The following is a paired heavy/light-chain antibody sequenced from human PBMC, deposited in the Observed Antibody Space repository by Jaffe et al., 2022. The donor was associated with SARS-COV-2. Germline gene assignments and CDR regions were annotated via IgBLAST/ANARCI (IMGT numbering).Light chain of an antibody. Sequence: QSVLTQPPSVSGAPGQRVTISCTGGSSNIGAGYDVHWYQQLPGTAPKLLIYGNSNRPSGVPDRFSGSKSGTSASLAITGLQAEDEADYYCQSYDSSLRFVFGTGTKVTVL. CDR2: GNS. V-gene: IGLV1-40*01. CDR3: QSYDSSLRFV. J-gene: IGLJ1*01. CDR1: SSNIGAGYD.
Heavy chain of an antibody. Sequence: EVQLLESGGGLVQPGGSLRLSCAVSGVTFSNYAMSWVRQAPGKGLEWVSGISGGVPDTYYADSVKGRFTISRDNFKNTLYLQMNSLRAEDTAVYYCAKKKGGWELPFDYWGQGTLVTVSS. CDR1: GVTFSNYA. CDR2: ISGGVPDT. V-gene: IGHV3-23*01. J-gene: IGHJ4*02. D-gene: IGHD1-26*01. CDR3: AKKKGGWELPFDY.